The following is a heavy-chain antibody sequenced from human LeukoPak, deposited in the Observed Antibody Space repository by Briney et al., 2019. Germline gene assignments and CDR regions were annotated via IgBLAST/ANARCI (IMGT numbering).Heavy chain of an antibody. Sequence: GGSLRLSCLASGFYLVQSDLSAARQVPGKGLEWVSGINWNGATTAYADSVRGRFTISRDNAKASVYLQMDSLTDDDAAFYYCSRGVGTPAPHFFDEWGQGTMVTVCS. D-gene: IGHD7-27*01. CDR1: GFYLVQSD. J-gene: IGHJ4*02. CDR2: INWNGATT. CDR3: SRGVGTPAPHFFDE. V-gene: IGHV3-20*04.